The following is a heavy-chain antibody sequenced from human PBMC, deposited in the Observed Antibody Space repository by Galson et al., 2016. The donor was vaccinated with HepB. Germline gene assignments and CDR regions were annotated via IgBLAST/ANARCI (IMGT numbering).Heavy chain of an antibody. V-gene: IGHV1-2*02. Sequence: SVKVSCKASGYTFTDYYMHWVRQAPGQGLEWVGWINTKNGGTNYAQKFQGRVTMTTDTSISTVYMELNRLTSDDTAVYFCARDMYYDWKGERDYYPKGTWYYFMDGWGKGTTVTVSS. CDR1: GYTFTDYY. CDR2: INTKNGGT. CDR3: ARDMYYDWKGERDYYPKGTWYYFMDG. D-gene: IGHD1-20*01. J-gene: IGHJ6*03.